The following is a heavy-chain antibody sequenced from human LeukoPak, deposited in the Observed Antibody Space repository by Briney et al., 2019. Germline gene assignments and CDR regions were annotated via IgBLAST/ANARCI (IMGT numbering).Heavy chain of an antibody. D-gene: IGHD3-9*01. CDR3: AKWGDYDVLTGYYDPDY. CDR2: ITGSDFIT. CDR1: GFTFSNYA. V-gene: IGHV3-23*01. J-gene: IGHJ4*02. Sequence: GGSLRLSCAASGFTFSNYATSWVRQAPGKGLEWVSAITGSDFITYYADSVKGRFTISRDNYKNTLYLQMNSLRAEDTAVYYCAKWGDYDVLTGYYDPDYWGQGTLVTVSS.